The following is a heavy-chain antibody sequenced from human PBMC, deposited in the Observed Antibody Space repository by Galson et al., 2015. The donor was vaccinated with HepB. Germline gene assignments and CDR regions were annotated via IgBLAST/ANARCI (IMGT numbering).Heavy chain of an antibody. CDR3: ARQRGGYALAFDY. J-gene: IGHJ4*02. Sequence: ETLSLTCTVSGGSISSSSYYWGWIRQPPGKGLEWIGSIYYSGSTYYNPSLKSRVTISVDTSKNQFSLKLSSVTAADTAVYYCARQRGGYALAFDYWGQGTLVTVSS. V-gene: IGHV4-39*01. D-gene: IGHD5-12*01. CDR1: GGSISSSSYY. CDR2: IYYSGST.